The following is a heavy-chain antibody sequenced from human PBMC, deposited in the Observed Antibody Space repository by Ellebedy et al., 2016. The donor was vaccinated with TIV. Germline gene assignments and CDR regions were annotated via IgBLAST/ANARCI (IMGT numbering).Heavy chain of an antibody. CDR3: ARALDYTADFDY. D-gene: IGHD4-11*01. V-gene: IGHV4-59*02. J-gene: IGHJ4*02. Sequence: SETLSLTXTVSGASVSSTYWSWIRQPPGKGLQWIGYIYDSGSTNYNPSLKSRVTISVDTSKNHFSLMMRSMTAADTAVYYCARALDYTADFDYWGQGTLVTVSS. CDR1: GASVSSTY. CDR2: IYDSGST.